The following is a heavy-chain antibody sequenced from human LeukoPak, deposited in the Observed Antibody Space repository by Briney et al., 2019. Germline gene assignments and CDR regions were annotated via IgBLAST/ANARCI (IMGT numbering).Heavy chain of an antibody. V-gene: IGHV1-8*03. D-gene: IGHD6-13*01. CDR3: ARGRRIAAAGTGGYYYYYMDV. Sequence: ASVKVSCKASGYTFTSFDINWVRQATGQGLEWMGWMNPNSGNTGYAQKFQGRVTITRNTSISTAYMELSSLRSEDTAVYYCARGRRIAAAGTGGYYYYYMDVWGKGTTVTVSS. CDR2: MNPNSGNT. CDR1: GYTFTSFD. J-gene: IGHJ6*03.